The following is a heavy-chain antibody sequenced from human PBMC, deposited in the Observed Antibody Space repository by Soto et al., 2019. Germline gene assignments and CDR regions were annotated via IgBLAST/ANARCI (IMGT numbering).Heavy chain of an antibody. Sequence: SETLSLTCTVSGGSISSGGYYWSWIRQHPGKGLEWIGYIYYSGSTYYNPSLKSRVTISVDTSKNQLSLKLSSVTAADTAVYYCARLPGYYDSSGYLYGMDVWGQGTTVTVSS. D-gene: IGHD3-22*01. V-gene: IGHV4-31*03. CDR3: ARLPGYYDSSGYLYGMDV. CDR1: GGSISSGGYY. CDR2: IYYSGST. J-gene: IGHJ6*02.